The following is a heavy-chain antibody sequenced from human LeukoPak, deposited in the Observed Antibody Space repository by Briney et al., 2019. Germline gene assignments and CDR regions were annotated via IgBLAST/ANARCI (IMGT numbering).Heavy chain of an antibody. J-gene: IGHJ4*02. V-gene: IGHV3-30*18. CDR1: GFTFSSYG. D-gene: IGHD3-22*01. CDR3: AKDPYYYDSSGYVDY. Sequence: GGSLRLSCAASGFTFSSYGMHWVRQAPGKGLEWVAVISYDGSNKYYADSVKGRFTISSDNSKNTLYLQMNSLRAEDTAVYYCAKDPYYYDSSGYVDYWGQGTLVTVSS. CDR2: ISYDGSNK.